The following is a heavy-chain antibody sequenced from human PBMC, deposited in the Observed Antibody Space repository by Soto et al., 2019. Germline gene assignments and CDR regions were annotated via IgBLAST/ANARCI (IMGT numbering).Heavy chain of an antibody. D-gene: IGHD3-10*01. V-gene: IGHV3-33*01. Sequence: PGGSLRLSCAASGFTFSSYGMHWVRQAPGKGLEWVAVIWDDGSNKYYADSVKGRFTISRDNSKNTLYLQMNSLRAEDTAVYYCAREGFETFGELFFDYWGQGTLVTAPQ. CDR2: IWDDGSNK. J-gene: IGHJ4*02. CDR1: GFTFSSYG. CDR3: AREGFETFGELFFDY.